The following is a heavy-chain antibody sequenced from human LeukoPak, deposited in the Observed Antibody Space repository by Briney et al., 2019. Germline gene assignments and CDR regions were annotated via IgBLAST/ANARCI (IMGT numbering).Heavy chain of an antibody. CDR1: GGSFSGYY. CDR3: ARDTPPTRFDY. Sequence: SETLSLTCAVYGGSFSGYYWSWLRQPPGKGLEWIGEINHSGSTNYNPSLKSRVTISVDTSKNQFSLKLSSVTAADTAVYYCARDTPPTRFDYWGQGTLVTVSS. CDR2: INHSGST. V-gene: IGHV4-34*01. J-gene: IGHJ4*02.